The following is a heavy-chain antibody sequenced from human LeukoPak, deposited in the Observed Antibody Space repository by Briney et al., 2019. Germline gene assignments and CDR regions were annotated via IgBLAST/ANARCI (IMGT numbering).Heavy chain of an antibody. D-gene: IGHD1-26*01. J-gene: IGHJ3*01. V-gene: IGHV4-59*13. CDR2: IYSTGST. Sequence: SETLSLTCTVSGGSISSYYWTWIRQPPGKGLEWIGDIYSTGSTNYNPYLKRRVTISVDTSKNQFSLKLSSVTAADTTVYFCARVRIGETSYDASDVWGLGTMVTVSS. CDR1: GGSISSYY. CDR3: ARVRIGETSYDASDV.